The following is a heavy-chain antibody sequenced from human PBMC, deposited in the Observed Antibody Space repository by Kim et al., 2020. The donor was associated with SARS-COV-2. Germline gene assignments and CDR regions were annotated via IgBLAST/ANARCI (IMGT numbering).Heavy chain of an antibody. CDR1: GFTFSSYW. D-gene: IGHD6-13*01. Sequence: GGSLRLSCAASGFTFSSYWMSWVRQAPGKGLEWVANIKQDGSEKYYVDSVKGRFTISRDNAKNSLYLQMNSLRAEDTAVYYCARDRRAAAGFYYYYGMDVWGQGTTVTASS. CDR3: ARDRRAAAGFYYYYGMDV. J-gene: IGHJ6*02. CDR2: IKQDGSEK. V-gene: IGHV3-7*01.